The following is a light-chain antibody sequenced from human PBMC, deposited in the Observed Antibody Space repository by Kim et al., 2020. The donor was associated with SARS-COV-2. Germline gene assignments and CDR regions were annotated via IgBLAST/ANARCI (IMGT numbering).Light chain of an antibody. CDR2: GKN. J-gene: IGLJ2*01. Sequence: LGKTVRITCQGDSLRSYYASWYQQKPGQVPVLVIYGKNSRPSGIPDRFSGSSSGNTASLTITGAQAEDEADYYCNSRDSSGNHPVVFGGGTQLTVL. CDR1: SLRSYY. V-gene: IGLV3-19*01. CDR3: NSRDSSGNHPVV.